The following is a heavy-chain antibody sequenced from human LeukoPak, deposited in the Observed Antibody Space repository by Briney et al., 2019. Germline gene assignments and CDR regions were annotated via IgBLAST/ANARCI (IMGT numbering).Heavy chain of an antibody. CDR2: INHSGST. V-gene: IGHV4-34*01. Sequence: SETLSLTCAVYGGSFSGYYWSWIRQPPGKGLEWIGEINHSGSTNYNPSLKSRVTISVDTSKNQFSLKLSSVTAADTAVYYCARPNWGFYYFDYWGQGTLVTVSS. CDR3: ARPNWGFYYFDY. D-gene: IGHD7-27*01. J-gene: IGHJ4*02. CDR1: GGSFSGYY.